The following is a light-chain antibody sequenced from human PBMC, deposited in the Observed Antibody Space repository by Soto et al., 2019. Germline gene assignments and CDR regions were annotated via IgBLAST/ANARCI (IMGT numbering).Light chain of an antibody. J-gene: IGKJ1*01. CDR3: QQYNNWPVT. Sequence: EIVMTQSPAALSLCPGERATLSCRARQSVSSNLAWYQQKPGQAPRLLIYGASTRATGIPARFIGSGSGTEFTLTISRLQSEDFAVYYCQQYNNWPVTSGLGTKVEIK. CDR1: QSVSSN. CDR2: GAS. V-gene: IGKV3-15*01.